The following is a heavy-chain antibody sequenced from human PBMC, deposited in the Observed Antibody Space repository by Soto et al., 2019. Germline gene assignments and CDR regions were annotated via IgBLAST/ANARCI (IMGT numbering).Heavy chain of an antibody. CDR3: VRDGSTTADYFDY. CDR1: GFTFSDHY. D-gene: IGHD2-2*01. CDR2: TRNKANSYTT. J-gene: IGHJ4*02. Sequence: GGSVRLSCAASGFTFSDHYMDWVRQAPGKGLEWVGRTRNKANSYTTEYAASVKGRFTISRDESKNSLYLQMNSLKTEDTAVYYCVRDGSTTADYFDYWGQGTLVTVSS. V-gene: IGHV3-72*01.